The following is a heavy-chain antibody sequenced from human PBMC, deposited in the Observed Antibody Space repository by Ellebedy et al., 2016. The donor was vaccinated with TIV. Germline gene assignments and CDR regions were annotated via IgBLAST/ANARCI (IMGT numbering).Heavy chain of an antibody. J-gene: IGHJ4*02. Sequence: GSLRLSCTVSGGSISSYYWSWIRQPPGEGLEWIGYIYYSGSTNYNPSLKSRVTISVDTSKNQFSLKLSSVTAADTAVYYCAKGGHLDEWGQGTLVTVSS. V-gene: IGHV4-59*08. CDR2: IYYSGST. CDR1: GGSISSYY. CDR3: AKGGHLDE.